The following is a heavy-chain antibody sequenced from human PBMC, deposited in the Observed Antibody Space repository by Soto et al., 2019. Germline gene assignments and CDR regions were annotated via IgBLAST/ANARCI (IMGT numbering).Heavy chain of an antibody. CDR2: ISAYNGNT. CDR1: GYTFTSYG. J-gene: IGHJ5*02. Sequence: ASVKVSCKASGYTFTSYGISWVRQAPGQGLEWMGWISAYNGNTNYAQKLQGRVTMTTDTSTSTAYMELRSLRSDDTAVYYCARADPSLVPLYCWFDPRAQRTLVTVSS. CDR3: ARADPSLVPLYCWFDP. D-gene: IGHD3-9*01. V-gene: IGHV1-18*01.